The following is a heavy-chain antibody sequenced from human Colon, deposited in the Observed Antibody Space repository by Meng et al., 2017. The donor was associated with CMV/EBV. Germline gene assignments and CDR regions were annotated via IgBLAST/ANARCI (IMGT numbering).Heavy chain of an antibody. V-gene: IGHV4-38-2*02. CDR1: GYSVSSGYH. CDR3: ARGFRAAVLTAAFDI. J-gene: IGHJ3*02. D-gene: IGHD4/OR15-4a*01. CDR2: FYQSGNT. Sequence: SETLSLTCTVSGYSVSSGYHWGWIRQPPGKGLEWIGTFYQSGNTYYNPSLESRVTISVDTSKNQFSLMLSSVTAPDTAVYFCARGFRAAVLTAAFDIWGHGTMVTVSS.